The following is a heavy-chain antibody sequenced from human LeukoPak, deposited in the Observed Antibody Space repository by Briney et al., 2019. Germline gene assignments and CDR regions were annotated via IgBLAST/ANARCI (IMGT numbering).Heavy chain of an antibody. CDR1: GGSISSYY. D-gene: IGHD3-16*02. J-gene: IGHJ4*02. Sequence: SETLSLTCTVSGGSISSYYWSWIRQPPGKGLEWIGYIYYSGSTNYNPSLKSRVTISVDTSKNQFSLKLSSVTAADPAVYYCARHGGDYVWGSYRLSFDYWGQGTLVTVSS. CDR3: ARHGGDYVWGSYRLSFDY. CDR2: IYYSGST. V-gene: IGHV4-59*08.